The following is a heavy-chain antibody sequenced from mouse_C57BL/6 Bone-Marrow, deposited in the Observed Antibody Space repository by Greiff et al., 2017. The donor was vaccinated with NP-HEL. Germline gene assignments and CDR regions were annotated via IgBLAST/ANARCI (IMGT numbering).Heavy chain of an antibody. D-gene: IGHD2-1*01. J-gene: IGHJ1*03. CDR2: IYPRSGNT. CDR3: ARKGAYGNYRYFDV. V-gene: IGHV1-81*01. Sequence: VQLQQSGAELARPGASVKLSCKASGYTFTSYGISWVKQRTGQGLEWIGEIYPRSGNTYSNEKFKGKATLTADKSSSTAYMELRSLTSEDSAVYFCARKGAYGNYRYFDVWGTGTTVTVSS. CDR1: GYTFTSYG.